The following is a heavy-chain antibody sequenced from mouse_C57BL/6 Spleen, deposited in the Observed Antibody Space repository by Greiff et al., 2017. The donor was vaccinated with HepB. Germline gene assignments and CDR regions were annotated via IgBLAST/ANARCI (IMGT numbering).Heavy chain of an antibody. CDR3: ARGQYYGSSYEEGYYAMDY. Sequence: QVQLQQPGTELVKPGASVKLSCKASGYTFTSYWMHWVKQRPGQGLEWIGNINPSNGGTNYNEKFKSKATLTVDKSSSTAYMQLSSLTSEDSAVYYCARGQYYGSSYEEGYYAMDYWGEGTSVTVSS. D-gene: IGHD1-1*01. CDR2: INPSNGGT. CDR1: GYTFTSYW. J-gene: IGHJ4*01. V-gene: IGHV1-53*01.